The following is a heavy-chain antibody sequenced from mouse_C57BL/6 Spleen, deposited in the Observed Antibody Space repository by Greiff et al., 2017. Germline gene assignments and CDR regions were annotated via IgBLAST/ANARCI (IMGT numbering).Heavy chain of an antibody. Sequence: QVQLQQPGAELVKPGASVKMSCKASGYTFTSYWITWVKQRPGQGLEWIGDIYPGSGSTNYNEKFKSKATLTVDTSSITAYMQLSSLTSEDSEVYYCARKADCDPLYWYFDVWGTGATVTGSS. J-gene: IGHJ1*03. CDR3: ARKADCDPLYWYFDV. CDR2: IYPGSGST. V-gene: IGHV1-55*01. CDR1: GYTFTSYW. D-gene: IGHD2-4*01.